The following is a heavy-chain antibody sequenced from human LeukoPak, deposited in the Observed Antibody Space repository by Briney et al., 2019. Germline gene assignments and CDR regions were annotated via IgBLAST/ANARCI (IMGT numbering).Heavy chain of an antibody. J-gene: IGHJ6*03. CDR2: VNTDESTT. CDR3: ARGGYKAHYMDV. D-gene: IGHD5-24*01. CDR1: GFTFSSYW. V-gene: IGHV3-74*01. Sequence: GGSLRLSCAASGFTFSSYWMHWVRQAPGKGLVWVSRVNTDESTTNYADSVKGRFTISRDNAKNTLYLQMNSLRAEDTAVYYCARGGYKAHYMDVWGKGTTVTVSS.